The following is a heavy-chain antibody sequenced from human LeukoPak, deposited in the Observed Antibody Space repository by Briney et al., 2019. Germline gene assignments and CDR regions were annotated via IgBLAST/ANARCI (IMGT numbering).Heavy chain of an antibody. J-gene: IGHJ4*02. CDR2: IYPGDSDT. V-gene: IGHV5-51*01. CDR1: GYSFTSYW. CDR3: ARELPVSGSYGGDSDY. Sequence: GESLKISCKGSGYSFTSYWIGWVRQMPGKGLEWMGIIYPGDSDTRYSPSFQGQVTISADKSISTAYLQWSSLKASDTAMYYCARELPVSGSYGGDSDYWGQGTLVTVSS. D-gene: IGHD1-26*01.